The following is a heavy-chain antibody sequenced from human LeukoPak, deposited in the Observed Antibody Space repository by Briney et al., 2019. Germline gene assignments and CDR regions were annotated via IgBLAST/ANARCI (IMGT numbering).Heavy chain of an antibody. CDR3: ASGSPYYYDSSGYFYFDY. CDR2: ISSSGSTI. V-gene: IGHV3-48*03. J-gene: IGHJ4*02. Sequence: PGGSLRLSCAASGFTFSSYEMNWVRQAPGKGLEWVSYISSSGSTIYYADSVKGRFTISRDNAKNSLYLQMNSLRAEDTAVYYCASGSPYYYDSSGYFYFDYWGQGTLVTVSS. D-gene: IGHD3-22*01. CDR1: GFTFSSYE.